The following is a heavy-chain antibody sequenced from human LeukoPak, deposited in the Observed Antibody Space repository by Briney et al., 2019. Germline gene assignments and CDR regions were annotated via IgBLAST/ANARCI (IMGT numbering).Heavy chain of an antibody. V-gene: IGHV3-23*01. D-gene: IGHD3-10*01. CDR1: GFTFSSYW. J-gene: IGHJ4*02. CDR2: ISGSGGST. Sequence: GGSLRLSCAASGFTFSSYWMNWVRQAPGKGLEWVSAISGSGGSTYYADSVKGRFTISRDNSKNTLYLQMNSLRAEDTAVYYCAKDLTHYYGSGSHDYWGQGTLVTVSS. CDR3: AKDLTHYYGSGSHDY.